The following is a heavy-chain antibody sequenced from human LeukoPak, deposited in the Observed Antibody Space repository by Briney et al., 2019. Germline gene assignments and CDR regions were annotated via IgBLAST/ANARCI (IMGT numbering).Heavy chain of an antibody. Sequence: PGGSLRLSCAASGFTFSSYWFHWVRQVPGKGLVWVSRINTDGSRTDYADSVKGRFTISRDNAKNTLYLQMDSLSAEDTAVYYCAKDFTGYDGSWGQGTLVTVSS. V-gene: IGHV3-74*01. J-gene: IGHJ5*02. CDR2: INTDGSRT. CDR1: GFTFSSYW. D-gene: IGHD3-9*01. CDR3: AKDFTGYDGS.